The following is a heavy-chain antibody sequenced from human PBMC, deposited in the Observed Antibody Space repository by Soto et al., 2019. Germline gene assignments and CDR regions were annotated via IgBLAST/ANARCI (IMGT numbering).Heavy chain of an antibody. CDR1: GFTFSTYG. CDR2: ISYDGSNK. J-gene: IGHJ4*02. Sequence: QVQLVESGGGVVQPGRSLRLSCAASGFTFSTYGMHWVRQAPGKGLEWVAVISYDGSNKYYADSVKGRFTISRDNSKNTLYLQMNSLRAEDTAVYYCANDGGCPYRTLDYWGQGTLVTVSS. V-gene: IGHV3-30*18. D-gene: IGHD1-26*01. CDR3: ANDGGCPYRTLDY.